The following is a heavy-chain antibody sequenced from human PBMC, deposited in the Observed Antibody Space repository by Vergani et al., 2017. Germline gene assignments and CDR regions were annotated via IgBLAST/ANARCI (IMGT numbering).Heavy chain of an antibody. CDR2: INPNSGGT. D-gene: IGHD2-2*02. CDR1: GYTFTGYY. CDR3: ARGPGCRSTSCYTVQNDVLGY. Sequence: QVQLVQSGAEVKKPGASVKVSCKASGYTFTGYYMHWVRQAPGQGLEWMGWINPNSGGTNYAQKFQGRVTMTRDTSISTAYMELSRLRSDDTAVYYCARGPGCRSTSCYTVQNDVLGYWGQGTLVTVSS. J-gene: IGHJ4*02. V-gene: IGHV1-2*02.